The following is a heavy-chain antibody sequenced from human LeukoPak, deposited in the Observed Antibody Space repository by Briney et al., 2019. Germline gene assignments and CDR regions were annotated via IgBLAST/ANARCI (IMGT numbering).Heavy chain of an antibody. CDR1: GFTFSSYG. CDR3: AKDGVPSRWFGRNYFDY. J-gene: IGHJ4*02. CDR2: ISYDGSNK. D-gene: IGHD3-10*01. Sequence: GRSLRLSCAASGFTFSSYGMHWVRQAPGKGLEWVAVISYDGSNKYYADSVKGRFTISRDNFKNTLYLKMNNLRAEDTAVYYCAKDGVPSRWFGRNYFDYWGQGTLVTVSS. V-gene: IGHV3-30*18.